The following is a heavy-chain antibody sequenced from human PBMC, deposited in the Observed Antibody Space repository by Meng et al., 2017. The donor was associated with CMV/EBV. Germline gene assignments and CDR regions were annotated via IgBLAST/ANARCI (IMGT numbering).Heavy chain of an antibody. V-gene: IGHV3-21*03. J-gene: IGHJ6*02. CDR1: GFTFSSYS. CDR2: ISSSSSYI. CDR3: TSLLLWFGELLDSPYGMDV. Sequence: GESLKISCAASGFTFSSYSMNWVRQAPGKGLEWVSSISSSSSYIYYADSVKGRFTISRDNAKNSLYLQMNSLRAEDTAVYYCTSLLLWFGELLDSPYGMDVWGQGTTVTVSS. D-gene: IGHD3-10*01.